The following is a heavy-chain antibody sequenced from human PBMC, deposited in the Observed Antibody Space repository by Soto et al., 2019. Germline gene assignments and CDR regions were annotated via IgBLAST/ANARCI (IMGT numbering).Heavy chain of an antibody. CDR1: GFTFTRYS. CDR2: ISSTTNYI. CDR3: ARESEDLTSNFDY. Sequence: GGSLRLSCAASGFTFTRYSMNWVRQAPGKGLEWVSSISSTTNYIYYGDSMKGRFTISRDNAKNSLYLEVNSLRAEDTAVYYCARESEDLTSNFDYWGQGTLVTVSS. V-gene: IGHV3-21*06. J-gene: IGHJ4*02.